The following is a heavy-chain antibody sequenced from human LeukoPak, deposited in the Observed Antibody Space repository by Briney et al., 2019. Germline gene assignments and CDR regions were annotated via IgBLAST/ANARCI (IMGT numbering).Heavy chain of an antibody. J-gene: IGHJ3*01. CDR2: IYSGGTI. V-gene: IGHV3-53*01. Sequence: GGSLRLSCAASGFSVRTNYMSWVRQAPGKWLEWVSVIYSGGTIRYADSVKGRFTISRDNSRDTLHLQMNSLRVDDTAVYYCVRAVHHLFYSDNSGYYGDAFDVWGQGTVVTVSS. D-gene: IGHD3-22*01. CDR1: GFSVRTNY. CDR3: VRAVHHLFYSDNSGYYGDAFDV.